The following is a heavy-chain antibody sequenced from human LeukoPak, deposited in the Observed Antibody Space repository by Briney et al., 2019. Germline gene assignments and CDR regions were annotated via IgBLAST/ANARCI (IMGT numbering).Heavy chain of an antibody. Sequence: SETLSLTCTISGGSINGYYWNWVRQPPGKGLEWIGCIYYTGSTNYNPSLKSRVTISVDSSKTQFSLKLSSVTAADTAIYYCARGYCSGGSCYYFDLWGRGTLVTVSS. CDR2: IYYTGST. V-gene: IGHV4-59*01. CDR3: ARGYCSGGSCYYFDL. CDR1: GGSINGYY. D-gene: IGHD2-15*01. J-gene: IGHJ2*01.